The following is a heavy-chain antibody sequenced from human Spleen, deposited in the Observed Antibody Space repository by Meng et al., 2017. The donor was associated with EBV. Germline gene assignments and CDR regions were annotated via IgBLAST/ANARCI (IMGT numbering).Heavy chain of an antibody. D-gene: IGHD6-13*01. CDR2: IFHSGST. J-gene: IGHJ4*02. Sequence: QVGLQEAGPGLGKPSGPLSLTCFVSGGSIISNNLWSWVRQPPGKGLEWIGEIFHSGSTNYNPSLKSRVTTSVDKSKNQFSLKLTSVTAADTAVYYCVGGERVAAGASFEYWGQGTLVTVSS. V-gene: IGHV4-4*02. CDR3: VGGERVAAGASFEY. CDR1: GGSIISNNL.